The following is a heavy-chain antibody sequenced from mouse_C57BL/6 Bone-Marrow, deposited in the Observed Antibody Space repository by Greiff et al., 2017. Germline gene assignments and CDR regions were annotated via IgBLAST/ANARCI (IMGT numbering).Heavy chain of an antibody. V-gene: IGHV1-20*01. Sequence: VQLQQSGPELVKPGDSVKISCKASGYSFTGYFMNWVMQSHGKSLEWIGRINPYNGDTFYNQKFKGKATLTVDKSSSTAHMELRSLTSEDSAVYYCARKGEDGRFDYWGQGTTLTVSS. J-gene: IGHJ2*01. D-gene: IGHD2-3*01. CDR2: INPYNGDT. CDR3: ARKGEDGRFDY. CDR1: GYSFTGYF.